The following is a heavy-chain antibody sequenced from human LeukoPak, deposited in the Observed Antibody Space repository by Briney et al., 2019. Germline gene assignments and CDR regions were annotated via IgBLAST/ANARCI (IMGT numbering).Heavy chain of an antibody. Sequence: GGSLRLSCAASGFTVSSNSISWVRQAPGKGLEWVSSISSSSTYIYYADSVKGRFTISRDNAKNSLYLQMNSLRAEDTAVYYCARGGAARPNWFDPWGQGTLVTVSS. CDR1: GFTVSSNS. CDR2: ISSSSTYI. D-gene: IGHD6-6*01. J-gene: IGHJ5*02. V-gene: IGHV3-21*01. CDR3: ARGGAARPNWFDP.